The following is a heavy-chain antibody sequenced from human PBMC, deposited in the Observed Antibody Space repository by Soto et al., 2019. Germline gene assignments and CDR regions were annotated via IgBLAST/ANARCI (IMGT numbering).Heavy chain of an antibody. Sequence: SETLSLTCTVSGGSISSSSYYWGWIRQPPGKGLEWIGSIYHSGSTYYNPSLKSRVTISVDTSKNQFSLKLSSVTAADTAVYYCARYSGYDRRFDYWGQGTLVTVSS. CDR3: ARYSGYDRRFDY. V-gene: IGHV4-39*01. CDR1: GGSISSSSYY. D-gene: IGHD5-12*01. J-gene: IGHJ4*02. CDR2: IYHSGST.